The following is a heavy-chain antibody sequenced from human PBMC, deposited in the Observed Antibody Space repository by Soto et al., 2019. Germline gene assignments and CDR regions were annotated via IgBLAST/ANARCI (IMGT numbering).Heavy chain of an antibody. Sequence: QVQLVQSGAEVKKPGSSVKVSCKASGDTFSSYAINWVRQAPGQGLEWMGGIIPMFGTANYAQKFKGRVTITAGESTSTVYMELSSLRSEATAVYYCARVGPAHYYDSSGYYSPLDYWGQATLVTVSS. CDR3: ARVGPAHYYDSSGYYSPLDY. J-gene: IGHJ4*02. CDR2: IIPMFGTA. D-gene: IGHD3-22*01. CDR1: GDTFSSYA. V-gene: IGHV1-69*01.